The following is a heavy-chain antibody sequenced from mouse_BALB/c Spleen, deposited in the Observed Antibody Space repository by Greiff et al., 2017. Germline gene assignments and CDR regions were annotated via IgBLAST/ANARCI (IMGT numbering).Heavy chain of an antibody. V-gene: IGHV5-17*02. CDR1: GFTFSSFG. J-gene: IGHJ4*01. CDR2: ISSGSSTI. Sequence: EVNVVESGGGLVQPGGSRKLSCAASGFTFSSFGMHWVRQAPEKGLEWVAYISSGSSTIYYADTVKGRFTISRDNPKNTLFLQMTSLRSEDTAMYYCARDPPMDYWGQGTSVTVSS. CDR3: ARDPPMDY.